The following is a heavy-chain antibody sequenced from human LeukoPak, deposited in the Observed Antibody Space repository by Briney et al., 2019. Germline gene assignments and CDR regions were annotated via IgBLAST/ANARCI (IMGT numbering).Heavy chain of an antibody. Sequence: ASVKVSCKASGGTFSSYAISWVRQAPGQGLEWMGRIIPILGTANYAQKFQGRVTITTDESTSTAYMELSSLRSEDTAVYYCARDTPLPLWGQGTLVTVSS. CDR2: IIPILGTA. V-gene: IGHV1-69*11. CDR3: ARDTPLPL. CDR1: GGTFSSYA. D-gene: IGHD2-15*01. J-gene: IGHJ4*02.